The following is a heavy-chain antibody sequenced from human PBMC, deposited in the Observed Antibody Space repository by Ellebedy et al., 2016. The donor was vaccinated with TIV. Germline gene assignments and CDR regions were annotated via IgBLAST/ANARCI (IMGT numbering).Heavy chain of an antibody. CDR2: ISAYNGNT. Sequence: ASVKVSCXASGYTFTSYGISWVRQAPGQGLEWMGWISAYNGNTNYAQKFQGRVTITADESTSTAYMELSSLRSEDTAVYYCARGGYGPYDAFDIWGQGTMVTVSS. D-gene: IGHD3-22*01. V-gene: IGHV1-18*01. CDR1: GYTFTSYG. J-gene: IGHJ3*02. CDR3: ARGGYGPYDAFDI.